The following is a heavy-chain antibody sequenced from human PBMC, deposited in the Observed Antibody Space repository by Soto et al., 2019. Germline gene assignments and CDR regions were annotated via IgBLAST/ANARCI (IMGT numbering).Heavy chain of an antibody. D-gene: IGHD3-3*01. CDR2: IIPIFGTA. Sequence: GASVKVSCKASGGTFSSYAISWVRQAPGQGLEWMGGIIPIFGTADYAQKFQGRVTITADESTSTAYMELSSLRSEDTAVYYCARESRYDFWSGPYYFNYWGQGTLVTVSS. CDR3: ARESRYDFWSGPYYFNY. J-gene: IGHJ4*02. CDR1: GGTFSSYA. V-gene: IGHV1-69*13.